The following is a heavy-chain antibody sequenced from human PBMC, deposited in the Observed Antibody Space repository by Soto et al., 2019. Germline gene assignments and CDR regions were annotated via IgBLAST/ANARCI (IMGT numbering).Heavy chain of an antibody. D-gene: IGHD3-10*01. J-gene: IGHJ5*02. CDR1: GFTFSSYG. V-gene: IGHV3-33*01. CDR2: IWYDGSNK. CDR3: AREVGFGELAYNWFDP. Sequence: GGSLRLSCAASGFTFSSYGMHWVRQAPGKGLEWVAVIWYDGSNKYYADSVKGRFTISRDNSKNTLYLQMNSLRAEDTAVYYCAREVGFGELAYNWFDPWGQGTLVTVSS.